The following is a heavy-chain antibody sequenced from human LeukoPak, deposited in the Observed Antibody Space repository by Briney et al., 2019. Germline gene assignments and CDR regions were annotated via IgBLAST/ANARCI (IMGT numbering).Heavy chain of an antibody. CDR1: GYTLSSYG. J-gene: IGHJ6*02. D-gene: IGHD4-17*01. CDR2: ISYDGSNK. V-gene: IGHV3-30*18. CDR3: AKGDYGEDYGMDV. Sequence: GGYLRLSCAASGYTLSSYGKHWVRKARGKGLEWVAVISYDGSNKYYADSVKGRFTISRDNSKNTLYLQMNSLRAEDTAVYYCAKGDYGEDYGMDVWGQGTTVTVSS.